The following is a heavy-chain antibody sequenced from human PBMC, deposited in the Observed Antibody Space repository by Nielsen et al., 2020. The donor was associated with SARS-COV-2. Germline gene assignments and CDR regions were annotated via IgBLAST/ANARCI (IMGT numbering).Heavy chain of an antibody. CDR3: ARTMTTVTRTFDY. CDR1: GGSISSSSYY. CDR2: IYYSGST. D-gene: IGHD4-17*01. Sequence: GSLRLSCTVSGGSISSSSYYWGWIRQPPGKGLEWIGNIYYSGSTYYNPSLKSRVTISVDTSKKQFSLKLSSVTAADTAVYYCARTMTTVTRTFDYWGQGTLVTVSS. V-gene: IGHV4-39*07. J-gene: IGHJ4*02.